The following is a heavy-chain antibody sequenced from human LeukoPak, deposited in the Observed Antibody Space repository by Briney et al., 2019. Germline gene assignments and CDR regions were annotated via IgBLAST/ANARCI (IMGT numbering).Heavy chain of an antibody. J-gene: IGHJ6*04. CDR3: AKEHDEAFCDDDCYSGPGV. D-gene: IGHD2-21*02. V-gene: IGHV3-33*03. Sequence: PGGSLRLSCAASGFTFNKFGLHWFHQPPGKGLEWVAVVWYDGTHEYYPDSVRGRFTIARDNSNNTLSLQMNSLRAEDTAVYYCAKEHDEAFCDDDCYSGPGVWGRGTTVTVSS. CDR1: GFTFNKFG. CDR2: VWYDGTHE.